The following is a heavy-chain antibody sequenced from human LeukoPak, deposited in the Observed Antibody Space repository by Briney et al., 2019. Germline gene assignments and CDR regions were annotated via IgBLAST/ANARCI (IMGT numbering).Heavy chain of an antibody. D-gene: IGHD1-26*01. Sequence: PGRSLRLSCAASGFTFDDYAMHWVRQAPGKGLEWVSGISWNSGSIGYADSVKGRFTISRDNAKNSLYLQMNSLRAEDTAVYYCAKDRVVGPSWGQGTLDTVSS. CDR3: AKDRVVGPS. V-gene: IGHV3-9*01. CDR1: GFTFDDYA. J-gene: IGHJ4*02. CDR2: ISWNSGSI.